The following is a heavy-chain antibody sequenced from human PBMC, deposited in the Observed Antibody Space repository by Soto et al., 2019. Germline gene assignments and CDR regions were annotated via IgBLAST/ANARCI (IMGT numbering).Heavy chain of an antibody. CDR2: MHHTQGT. CDR3: ARVPFVGYFDWLDP. D-gene: IGHD3-9*01. V-gene: IGHV4-59*01. J-gene: IGHJ5*02. CDR1: GASISSYY. Sequence: PXATLSLTCSVSGASISSYYGTWIRQPPGGGLEWIGYMHHTQGTNDNPSLRGRVHMSIDTSMNQFSLRLTSVTAADTAVYYCARVPFVGYFDWLDPWGHGTLVTVSS.